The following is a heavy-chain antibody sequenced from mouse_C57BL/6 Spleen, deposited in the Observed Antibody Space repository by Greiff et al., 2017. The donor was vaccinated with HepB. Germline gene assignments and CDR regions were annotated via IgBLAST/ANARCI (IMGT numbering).Heavy chain of an antibody. D-gene: IGHD1-1*01. Sequence: QVQLKESGAELARPGASVKMSCKASGYTFTSYTMHWVKQRPGQGLEWIGYINPSSGYTKYNQKFKDKATLTADKSSSTAYMQLSSLTSEDSAVYYCARSVITTVVANYFDYWGQGTTLTVSS. CDR3: ARSVITTVVANYFDY. V-gene: IGHV1-4*01. CDR2: INPSSGYT. CDR1: GYTFTSYT. J-gene: IGHJ2*01.